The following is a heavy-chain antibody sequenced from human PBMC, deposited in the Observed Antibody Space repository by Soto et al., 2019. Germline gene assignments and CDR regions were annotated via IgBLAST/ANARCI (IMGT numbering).Heavy chain of an antibody. J-gene: IGHJ4*02. CDR2: IYHSGGT. Sequence: QLQLQESGSGLVKPSQTLSLTCDVSGDSISSGGYSWNWIRQPPGKGLEWIGYIYHSGGTDYNPSLKSRVTITVDSSNNKFSLKLNSVTAADTAVYYCARDSRIGYYLEYWGQGTLVTVSS. V-gene: IGHV4-30-2*01. CDR1: GDSISSGGYS. CDR3: ARDSRIGYYLEY. D-gene: IGHD3-22*01.